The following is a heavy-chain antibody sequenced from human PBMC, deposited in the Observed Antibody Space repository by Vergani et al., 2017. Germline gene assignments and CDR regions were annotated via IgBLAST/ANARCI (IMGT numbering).Heavy chain of an antibody. V-gene: IGHV4-4*07. Sequence: QVQLQESGPGLVKPSETLSLTCSVSTESISRYYWSWIRQPAGKGLEWIGRVFSSGSTVYNPARKSRVVMSLDTSKKQPPLNLTSGTVADTAVYYCAKGPASSRGYVYHWGQGTLGIASS. D-gene: IGHD5-24*01. J-gene: IGHJ4*03. CDR1: TESISRYY. CDR2: VFSSGST. CDR3: AKGPASSRGYVYH.